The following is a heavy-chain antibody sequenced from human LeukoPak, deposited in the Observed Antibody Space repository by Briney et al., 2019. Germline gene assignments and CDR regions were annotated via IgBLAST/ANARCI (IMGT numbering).Heavy chain of an antibody. V-gene: IGHV1-2*02. CDR3: ARDRYLGYCTNGVCNWFDP. J-gene: IGHJ5*02. CDR2: INPNSGGT. CDR1: GYTFTGYY. Sequence: ASVKVSCKASGYTFTGYYMHWVRQAPGQGLEWMGWINPNSGGTNYAQKFQGRVTMTRDTSISTAYMELSRLRSDDTAVYYCARDRYLGYCTNGVCNWFDPWGQGTLVTVSS. D-gene: IGHD2-8*01.